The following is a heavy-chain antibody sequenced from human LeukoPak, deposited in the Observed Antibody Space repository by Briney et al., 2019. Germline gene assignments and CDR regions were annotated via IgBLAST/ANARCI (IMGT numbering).Heavy chain of an antibody. CDR2: ISYDGSNK. CDR3: AKSGGFRIYAFDI. CDR1: GFTFSSYA. V-gene: IGHV3-30-3*02. Sequence: GGSLRLSCAASGFTFSSYAMHWVRQAPGKGLERVPVISYDGSNKYYADSVKGRFTISRDNSKNTLYLQMNSLRAEDTAVYYCAKSGGFRIYAFDIWGQGTMVTVSS. D-gene: IGHD2-15*01. J-gene: IGHJ3*02.